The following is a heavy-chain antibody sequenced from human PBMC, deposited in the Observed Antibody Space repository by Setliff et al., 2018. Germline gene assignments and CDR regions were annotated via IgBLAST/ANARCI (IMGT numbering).Heavy chain of an antibody. CDR3: VRAISGWYSAFYYHMDV. CDR1: GGSISSGSDY. J-gene: IGHJ6*03. V-gene: IGHV4-61*09. CDR2: IYTSGST. D-gene: IGHD6-19*01. Sequence: PSETLSLTCSVSGGSISSGSDYWTWIRQPAGKGLEWIGHIYTSGSTNYNPSLKSRVTISVDTSKNQFSLKLSSVTAADTAVYYCVRAISGWYSAFYYHMDVWGKGTTVTVSS.